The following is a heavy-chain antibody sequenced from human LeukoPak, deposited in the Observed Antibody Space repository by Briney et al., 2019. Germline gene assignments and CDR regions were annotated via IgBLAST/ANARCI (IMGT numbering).Heavy chain of an antibody. V-gene: IGHV3-7*01. Sequence: GGSLRLSCAASGFTFSSYWRTWARQAPGKGLEWVANIKHNGDELNYVDSVEDRFTISRDNAKNSLYLHMTSPRAEDTAVYYCARELRTFDSWGQGTLVTVSS. CDR1: GFTFSSYW. CDR3: ARELRTFDS. D-gene: IGHD3-16*01. CDR2: IKHNGDEL. J-gene: IGHJ4*02.